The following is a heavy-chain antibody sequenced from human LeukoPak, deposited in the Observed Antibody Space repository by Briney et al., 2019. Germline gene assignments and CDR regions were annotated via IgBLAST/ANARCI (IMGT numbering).Heavy chain of an antibody. V-gene: IGHV4-4*07. J-gene: IGHJ4*02. D-gene: IGHD4-17*01. CDR2: IYTSGST. CDR1: GGSISSYY. Sequence: SETLSLTCTVSGGSISSYYWSWIRQPAGKGLEWIGRIYTSGSTYYHPSLKSRVTISLDTSKNQFSLKLSSVTAADTAVYYCARVTTVTTSFHFDYWGQGTLVTVSS. CDR3: ARVTTVTTSFHFDY.